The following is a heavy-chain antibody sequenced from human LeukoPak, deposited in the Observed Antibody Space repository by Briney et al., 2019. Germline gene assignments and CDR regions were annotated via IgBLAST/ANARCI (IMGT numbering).Heavy chain of an antibody. V-gene: IGHV3-33*01. CDR1: GFTFSSSG. D-gene: IGHD6-13*01. Sequence: GGSLRLSCAASGFTFSSSGMHWVRQAPGKGLEWVALIWYEGINEYYADSVKGRFSISRDDSKNTLYLQMNSLRAEDTAVYYCVRDKGSSWGEKYYFDYWGQGTLVTVSS. J-gene: IGHJ4*02. CDR2: IWYEGINE. CDR3: VRDKGSSWGEKYYFDY.